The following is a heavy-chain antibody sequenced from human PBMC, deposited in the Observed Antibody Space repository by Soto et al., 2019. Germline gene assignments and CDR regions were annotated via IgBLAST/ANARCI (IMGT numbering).Heavy chain of an antibody. CDR1: GGTFSSYT. D-gene: IGHD3-10*01. V-gene: IGHV1-69*02. J-gene: IGHJ4*02. Sequence: QVQLVQSGAEVKKPGSSVKVSCKASGGTFSSYTISWVRQAPGQGLEWMGRIIPILGIANYAQKFQGRVTITADKSTSTAYMELSSLRSEDTAVYYCADTDYYYGSGSGPPDWGQGTLVTVSS. CDR3: ADTDYYYGSGSGPPD. CDR2: IIPILGIA.